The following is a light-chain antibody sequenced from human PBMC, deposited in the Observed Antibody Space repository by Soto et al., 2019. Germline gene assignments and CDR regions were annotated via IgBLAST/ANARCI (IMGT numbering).Light chain of an antibody. V-gene: IGKV1-39*01. CDR3: QQSYNSPQT. CDR2: AAS. J-gene: IGKJ1*01. CDR1: QTIMTY. Sequence: DIQMTQSPSSLSASVGDEVTITCRASQTIMTYLNWYQLKPGKPPRLLIYAASSLQSGVPSRFSGSGSGTDFTLTITSLQPEDFATDSCQQSYNSPQTFGQGTKVDIK.